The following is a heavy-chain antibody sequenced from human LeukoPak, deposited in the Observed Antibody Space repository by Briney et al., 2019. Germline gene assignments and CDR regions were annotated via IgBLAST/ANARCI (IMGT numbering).Heavy chain of an antibody. CDR3: ARAAPLDAFDI. CDR2: IYYSGST. Sequence: SETLSLTCTVSGGSISSSSYYWGWIRQPPGKGLEWIGSIYYSGSTYYNPSLKSRVTISVDTSKNQFSLKLSSVTAADTAVYYCARAAPLDAFDIWGQGTMVTVSS. J-gene: IGHJ3*02. V-gene: IGHV4-39*01. CDR1: GGSISSSSYY.